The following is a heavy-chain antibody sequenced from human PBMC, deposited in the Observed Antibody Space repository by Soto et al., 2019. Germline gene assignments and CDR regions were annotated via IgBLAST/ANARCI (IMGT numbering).Heavy chain of an antibody. V-gene: IGHV1-18*01. CDR2: ISAYNGNT. J-gene: IGHJ3*02. CDR1: GYTFTSYG. Sequence: QVQLVQSGAEVKKPGASVKVSCKASGYTFTSYGISWVRQAPGQGLEWMGWISAYNGNTNYAQKLQGRVTMTTDTSTNTAYMELRSLRSDDTAVYCCGRDLTYYDNLTGFPDAFDIWGQGTMVTVSS. CDR3: GRDLTYYDNLTGFPDAFDI. D-gene: IGHD3-9*01.